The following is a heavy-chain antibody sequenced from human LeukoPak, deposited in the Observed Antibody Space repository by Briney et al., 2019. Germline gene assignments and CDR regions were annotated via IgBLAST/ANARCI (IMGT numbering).Heavy chain of an antibody. CDR1: GYTFTGYY. V-gene: IGHV1-8*02. Sequence: ASVKVSCKASGYTFTGYYMHWVRQATGQGLEWMGWMNPNSGNTGYAQKFQGRVTMTRNTSISTAYMELSSLRSEDTAVYYCARGRGARNWFDPWGQGTLVTVSS. CDR3: ARGRGARNWFDP. CDR2: MNPNSGNT. J-gene: IGHJ5*02. D-gene: IGHD3-10*01.